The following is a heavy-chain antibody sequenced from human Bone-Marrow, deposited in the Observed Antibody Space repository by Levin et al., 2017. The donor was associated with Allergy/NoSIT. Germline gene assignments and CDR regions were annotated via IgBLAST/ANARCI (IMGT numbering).Heavy chain of an antibody. D-gene: IGHD1-26*01. J-gene: IGHJ4*02. CDR1: GDSMSGSY. V-gene: IGHV4-59*01. CDR3: ARLTWERAFDF. CDR2: MYFSGNT. Sequence: SQTLSLTCDVSGDSMSGSYWSWVRQPPGKGLEWIGHMYFSGNTGYNPSLKSRVTISINTSKNQFSLKLTSVTAADTAVYYCARLTWERAFDFWGQGTLVTVSS.